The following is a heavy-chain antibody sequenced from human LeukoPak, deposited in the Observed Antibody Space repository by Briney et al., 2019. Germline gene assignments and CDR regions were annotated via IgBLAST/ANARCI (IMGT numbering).Heavy chain of an antibody. CDR3: ARDRTPNYYGSGKDAFDI. D-gene: IGHD3-10*01. J-gene: IGHJ3*02. Sequence: GASVKVSCKASGYTFTSYYMHWVRQAPGQGLEWMGIINPSGGSTSYAQKFQGRVTMTRDTSTSTVYMELSSLRSEDTAVYYCARDRTPNYYGSGKDAFDIWGQGTMVTVSS. V-gene: IGHV1-46*01. CDR2: INPSGGST. CDR1: GYTFTSYY.